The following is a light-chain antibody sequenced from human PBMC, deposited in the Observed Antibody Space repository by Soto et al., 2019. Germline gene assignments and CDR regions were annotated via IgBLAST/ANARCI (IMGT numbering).Light chain of an antibody. J-gene: IGKJ4*01. V-gene: IGKV3-11*01. Sequence: EILLTHSPATLSLSPVERATLSCMASQSVSSYLAWYQQKPGQAPRLLIYDASNRATGIPARFSGSGSGTDFTLTISSLEPEDFAVSYCQQRSNWVSFGGGTKVEIK. CDR3: QQRSNWVS. CDR1: QSVSSY. CDR2: DAS.